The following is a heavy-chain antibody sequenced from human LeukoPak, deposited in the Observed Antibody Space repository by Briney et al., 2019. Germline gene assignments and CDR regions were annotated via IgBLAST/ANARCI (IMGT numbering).Heavy chain of an antibody. V-gene: IGHV3-30*02. Sequence: GGSLGLSCAASGFAFNTYGMHWVRQAPGKGLEWVASISSDGSKKFYAESVKGRFTISRDNSKNTLYLQMNSPRAEDTAVYYCAKFACSGGSCRDVDYWGQGTLVTVSS. CDR1: GFAFNTYG. J-gene: IGHJ4*02. CDR3: AKFACSGGSCRDVDY. CDR2: ISSDGSKK. D-gene: IGHD2-15*01.